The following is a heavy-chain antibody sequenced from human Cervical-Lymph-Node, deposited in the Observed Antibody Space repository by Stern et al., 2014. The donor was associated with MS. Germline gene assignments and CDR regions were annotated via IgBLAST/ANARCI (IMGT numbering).Heavy chain of an antibody. V-gene: IGHV1-69*12. J-gene: IGHJ6*02. Sequence: HLVAPAAEPTKPRPSAKVSRKASGGTLTSYPTRSVRPPPGQGLARMAGIIPIFGTANSAQKFQGRVTITADESTSTAYMELSSLRSEDTAVYYCARGELKEGLVRGMDVWGQGTTVTVSS. CDR1: GGTLTSYP. D-gene: IGHD1-26*01. CDR2: IIPIFGTA. CDR3: ARGELKEGLVRGMDV.